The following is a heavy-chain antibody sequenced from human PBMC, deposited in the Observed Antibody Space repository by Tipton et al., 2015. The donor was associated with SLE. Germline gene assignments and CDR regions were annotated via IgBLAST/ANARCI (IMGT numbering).Heavy chain of an antibody. CDR2: IYYSGST. D-gene: IGHD3-22*01. CDR1: GGSISSHY. V-gene: IGHV4-59*11. J-gene: IGHJ4*02. Sequence: LRLSCTVSGGSISSHYWSWIRQPPGKGLEWIGYIYYSGSTNYNPSLKSRVTISADTSKNQFSLKLSSVTAADTAVYYCARDLLGYYYDRSGYYSDYWGQGTLVTVSS. CDR3: ARDLLGYYYDRSGYYSDY.